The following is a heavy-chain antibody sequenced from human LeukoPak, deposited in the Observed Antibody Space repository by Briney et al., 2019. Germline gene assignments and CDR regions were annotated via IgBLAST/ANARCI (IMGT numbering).Heavy chain of an antibody. Sequence: SETLSLTCNVSGGSISSYFWTWIRHPAPQGLEWIGRIHASGTTNYNSSLKSRVSMSVDTSKNQFSLKLTSVTAAETAVYFCARDGADVYGRAFDYWGQGTLVSVSS. CDR1: GGSISSYF. J-gene: IGHJ4*02. D-gene: IGHD3-10*01. CDR3: ARDGADVYGRAFDY. V-gene: IGHV4-4*07. CDR2: IHASGTT.